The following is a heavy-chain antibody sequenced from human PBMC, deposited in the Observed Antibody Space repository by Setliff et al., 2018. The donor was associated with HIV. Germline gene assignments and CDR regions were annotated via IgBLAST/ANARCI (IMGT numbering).Heavy chain of an antibody. CDR3: ARDRGWY. J-gene: IGHJ4*02. CDR1: GFTFSIYW. D-gene: IGHD3-10*01. V-gene: IGHV3-21*01. Sequence: GSLRLSCAASGFTFSIYWMSWVRQAPGKGLEWVSSISSSSSYIYYADSVKGRFTISRDNAKNSLYLQMNSLRAEDTAVYYCARDRGWYWGQGTLVTVSS. CDR2: ISSSSSYI.